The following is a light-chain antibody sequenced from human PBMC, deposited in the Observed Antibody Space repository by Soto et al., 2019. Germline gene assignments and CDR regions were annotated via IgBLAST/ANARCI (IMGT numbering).Light chain of an antibody. CDR3: QQRSNWPPVIT. CDR2: DAS. J-gene: IGKJ5*01. V-gene: IGKV3-11*01. Sequence: TQSPATLSLSPGERVTLSCRASQSFSSYLAWYQQKPGQAPRLLIYDASQRATGIPARFSGRGSGTEFTLTISSLEPDDFAASYCQQRSNWPPVITFGQGTRLDIK. CDR1: QSFSSY.